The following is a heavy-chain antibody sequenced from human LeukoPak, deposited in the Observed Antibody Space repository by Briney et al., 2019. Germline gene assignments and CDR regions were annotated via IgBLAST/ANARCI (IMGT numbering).Heavy chain of an antibody. CDR3: ARGHYDSSGYYHLDY. Sequence: PSETLSLTCTVSGGSISSGGYYWSWIRQHPGEALEWIGYIYNRGSTAYYSASLKSRINISADTSKNQFSLKLSSVTDADTAVYHCARGHYDSSGYYHLDYWGQGTLVTVSS. J-gene: IGHJ4*01. CDR1: GGSISSGGYY. D-gene: IGHD3-22*01. V-gene: IGHV4-31*03. CDR2: IYNRGSTA.